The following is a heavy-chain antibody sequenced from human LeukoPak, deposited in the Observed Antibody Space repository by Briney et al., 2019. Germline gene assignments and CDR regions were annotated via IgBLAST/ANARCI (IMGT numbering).Heavy chain of an antibody. CDR1: GYTFTSYG. D-gene: IGHD3-10*01. Sequence: ASVKVSCKASGYTFTSYGISWVRQAPGQGLEWMGWMNPNSGNTGYAQKFQGRVTMTRDTSTSTVYMELSSLRSEDTAVYYCARDPGEWDGNMDVWGKGTTVTVSS. CDR2: MNPNSGNT. J-gene: IGHJ6*03. V-gene: IGHV1-8*02. CDR3: ARDPGEWDGNMDV.